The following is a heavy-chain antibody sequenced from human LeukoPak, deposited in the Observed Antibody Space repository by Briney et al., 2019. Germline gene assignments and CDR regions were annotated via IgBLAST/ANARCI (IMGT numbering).Heavy chain of an antibody. CDR1: GFTFSSYG. Sequence: GGSLRLSCAASGFTFSSYGMHWVRQAPGKGLEWVAVISYDGSNKYYADSVKGRFTISRDNSKNTLYLQMNSLRAEDTAVYYCAKDPSGYSSGWSSFDYWGQGTPVTVSS. CDR2: ISYDGSNK. CDR3: AKDPSGYSSGWSSFDY. D-gene: IGHD6-19*01. V-gene: IGHV3-30*18. J-gene: IGHJ4*02.